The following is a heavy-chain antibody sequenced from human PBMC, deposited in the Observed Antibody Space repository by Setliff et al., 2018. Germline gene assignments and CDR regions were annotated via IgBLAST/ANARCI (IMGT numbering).Heavy chain of an antibody. D-gene: IGHD2-8*02. CDR1: GDSVFDNY. Sequence: SETLSLTCSVSGDSVFDNYWSWIRQSPGRGLEWIAYISYTGSTNYNPSLKSRVTISLDTSKNHFSLNLRSVTAADTAVYYCARLSPYNTGPPFDYWGQGTLVTVSS. V-gene: IGHV4-59*08. J-gene: IGHJ4*02. CDR3: ARLSPYNTGPPFDY. CDR2: ISYTGST.